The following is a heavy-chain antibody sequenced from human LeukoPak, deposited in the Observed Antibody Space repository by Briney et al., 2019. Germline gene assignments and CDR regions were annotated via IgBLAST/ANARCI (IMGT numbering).Heavy chain of an antibody. Sequence: ASVKVSCKASGGTFSSYAISWVRQAHGQGLEWMGRIIPIFGTANYAQKFQGRVTITTDESTSTAYMELSSLRSEDTAVYYCARSDSSGWYYFDYWGQGTLVTVSS. CDR3: ARSDSSGWYYFDY. CDR2: IIPIFGTA. D-gene: IGHD6-19*01. J-gene: IGHJ4*02. V-gene: IGHV1-69*05. CDR1: GGTFSSYA.